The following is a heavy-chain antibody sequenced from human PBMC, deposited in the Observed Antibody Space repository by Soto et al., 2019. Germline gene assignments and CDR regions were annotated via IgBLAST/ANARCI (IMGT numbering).Heavy chain of an antibody. V-gene: IGHV1-69*01. CDR3: ARVVGSYSSSWYRDYYYYGMDV. D-gene: IGHD6-13*01. CDR1: GGTFSSYA. J-gene: IGHJ6*02. Sequence: QVQLVQSGAEVKKPGSSVKVSCKAAGGTFSSYAISWVRQAPGQGLEWMGGSIPIFGTANYAQKFQGRVTITADESTRTAYMELSSLRSEDTAVYYCARVVGSYSSSWYRDYYYYGMDVWGQGTTVTVSS. CDR2: SIPIFGTA.